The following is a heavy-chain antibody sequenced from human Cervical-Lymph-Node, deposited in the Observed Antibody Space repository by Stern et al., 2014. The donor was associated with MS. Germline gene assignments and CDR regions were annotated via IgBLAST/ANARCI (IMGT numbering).Heavy chain of an antibody. CDR3: APSGYDFWSGYKNHYYYGMDV. V-gene: IGHV2-5*02. CDR1: GFSLSTSGVG. D-gene: IGHD3-3*01. CDR2: IYWDDDK. J-gene: IGHJ6*02. Sequence: QVTLRESGPTLVKPTQTLTLTCTFSGFSLSTSGVGVGWIRQPPGKALEWLALIYWDDDKRYNPSLKSRLTLTKDTSKNQVVLTMTNMDPVDPATYYCAPSGYDFWSGYKNHYYYGMDVWGQGTTVTVSS.